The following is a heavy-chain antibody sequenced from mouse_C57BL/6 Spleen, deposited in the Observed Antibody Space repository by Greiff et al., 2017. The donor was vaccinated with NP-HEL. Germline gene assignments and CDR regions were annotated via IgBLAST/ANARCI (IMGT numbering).Heavy chain of an antibody. CDR1: GFTFSSYG. V-gene: IGHV5-6*01. D-gene: IGHD3-3*01. Sequence: EVQVVESGGDLVKPGGSLKLSCAASGFTFSSYGMSWVRQTPDKRLEWVATISSGGSYTYYLDSVKGRFTISRDNAKNTLYLQMSSLKSEDTAMYYCARGEGMDYWGQGTSVTVSS. CDR2: ISSGGSYT. J-gene: IGHJ4*01. CDR3: ARGEGMDY.